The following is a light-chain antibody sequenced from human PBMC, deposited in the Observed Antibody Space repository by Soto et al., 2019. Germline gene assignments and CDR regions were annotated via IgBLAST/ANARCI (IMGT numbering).Light chain of an antibody. CDR2: RNN. CDR3: AAWDDSLSGRGV. CDR1: SSNIGSNY. Sequence: QTVVTQPPSASGTPGQRVTISCSGSSSNIGSNYVYWYQQLPGTAPKLLIYRNNQRPSGVPDRFSGSTSGTSASLAISGLRSEDEADYYCAAWDDSLSGRGVFGGGTQLTVL. J-gene: IGLJ2*01. V-gene: IGLV1-47*01.